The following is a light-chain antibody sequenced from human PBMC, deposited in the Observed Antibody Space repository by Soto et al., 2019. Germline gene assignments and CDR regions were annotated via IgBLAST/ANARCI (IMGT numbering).Light chain of an antibody. J-gene: IGKJ1*01. CDR1: QNVSSN. CDR3: HQHNGWPQT. V-gene: IGKV3-15*01. CDR2: GAS. Sequence: EIVLTQSPGTLSVSPGERATLSCRASQNVSSNLAWYQQRPGQAPRLLIHGASTRATATPGRFSGSGSGTEFPLTISSLQSEDSAVYYCHQHNGWPQTFGQGTKVEVK.